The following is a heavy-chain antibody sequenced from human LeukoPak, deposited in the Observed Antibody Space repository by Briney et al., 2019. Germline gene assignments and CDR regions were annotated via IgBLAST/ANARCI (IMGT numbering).Heavy chain of an antibody. Sequence: GGSLRLSCAASGFTFSSYAMNWVRQAPGKGLEWVSTISGSGDSTFYADSVKGRFTISRDNSKNTLYLQMNSLRAEDTAVYYCAKSETPYYYGSGSYYPDWGQGTLVTASS. CDR1: GFTFSSYA. J-gene: IGHJ4*02. CDR2: ISGSGDST. CDR3: AKSETPYYYGSGSYYPD. D-gene: IGHD3-10*01. V-gene: IGHV3-23*01.